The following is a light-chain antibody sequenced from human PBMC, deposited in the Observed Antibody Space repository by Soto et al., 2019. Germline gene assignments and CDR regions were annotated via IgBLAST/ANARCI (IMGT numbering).Light chain of an antibody. Sequence: QTVLTQDPSFSVSPGGTVTLTCGLTSGQVSTTYYPSWYQQTPGQAPRTLIYSTNIRSSGVPDRFSGSILGNKAALTITGAQADDESDYHCMLYMGGGLVVFGGGTKLTVL. CDR2: STN. CDR1: SGQVSTTYY. CDR3: MLYMGGGLVV. V-gene: IGLV8-61*01. J-gene: IGLJ2*01.